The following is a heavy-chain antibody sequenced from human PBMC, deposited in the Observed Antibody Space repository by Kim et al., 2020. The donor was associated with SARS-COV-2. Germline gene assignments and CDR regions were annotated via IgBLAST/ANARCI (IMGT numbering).Heavy chain of an antibody. D-gene: IGHD6-13*01. CDR1: GGSISSSNW. Sequence: SETLSLTCAVSGGSISSSNWWSWVRQPPGKGLEWIGEIYHSGSTNYNPSLKSRVTISVDKSKNQFSLKLSSVTAADTAVYYCERPAGIAAAGTGAFDIWGQGTMVTVSS. V-gene: IGHV4-4*02. J-gene: IGHJ3*02. CDR2: IYHSGST. CDR3: ERPAGIAAAGTGAFDI.